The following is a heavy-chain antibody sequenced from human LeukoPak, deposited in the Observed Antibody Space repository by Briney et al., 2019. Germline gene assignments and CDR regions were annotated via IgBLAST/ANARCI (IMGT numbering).Heavy chain of an antibody. CDR1: GYSFSTYG. V-gene: IGHV1-18*01. CDR2: ISAYNGNT. D-gene: IGHD4/OR15-4a*01. CDR3: ARETIEAFDV. J-gene: IGHJ3*01. Sequence: GSVKVSCKTSGYSFSTYGISWVRQAPGQGVEWMGWISAYNGNTNYAQKFQGRVTMTTDTSTSTAHLEMRSLRPDDTAVYYCARETIEAFDVWGQGTMVTVSS.